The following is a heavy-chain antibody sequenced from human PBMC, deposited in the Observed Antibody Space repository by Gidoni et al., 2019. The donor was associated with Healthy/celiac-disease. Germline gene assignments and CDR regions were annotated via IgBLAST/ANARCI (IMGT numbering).Heavy chain of an antibody. CDR3: AKSYDSSGYYPHLDAFDI. V-gene: IGHV3-30*18. CDR1: GFTFSSDG. CDR2: ISYDGSNK. J-gene: IGHJ3*02. Sequence: QVQLVESGGGVVQPGRSLRLPCAASGFTFSSDGRHWVRQAPGKGLEWVAVISYDGSNKYYADSVKGRFTISRDNSKNTLYLQMNSLRAEDTAVYYCAKSYDSSGYYPHLDAFDIWGQGTMVTVSS. D-gene: IGHD3-22*01.